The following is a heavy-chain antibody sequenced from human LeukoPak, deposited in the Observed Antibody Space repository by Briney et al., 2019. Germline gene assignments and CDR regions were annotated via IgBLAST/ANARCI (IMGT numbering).Heavy chain of an antibody. CDR2: IIPIFGTA. CDR3: ARDGRGYCSSTSCQEAFDI. V-gene: IGHV1-69*01. J-gene: IGHJ3*02. Sequence: SVKVSCKASGGTFSSYAISWVRQAPGQGLEWMGGIIPIFGTANCAQKFQGRVTITADESTSTAYMELSSLRSEDTAVYYCARDGRGYCSSTSCQEAFDIWGQGTMVTVSS. CDR1: GGTFSSYA. D-gene: IGHD2-2*01.